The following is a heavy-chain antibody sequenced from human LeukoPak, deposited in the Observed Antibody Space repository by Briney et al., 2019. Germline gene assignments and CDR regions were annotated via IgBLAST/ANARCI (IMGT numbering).Heavy chain of an antibody. CDR2: IRSKANSYAT. D-gene: IGHD4-17*01. J-gene: IGHJ4*02. CDR3: TIVVTTVTTY. V-gene: IGHV3-73*01. Sequence: PGGSLRLSCAASGFTFRSYAMQWVRQAPGKGLEWVGRIRSKANSYATAYAASVKGRFTISRDDSKNTAYLQMNSLKTEDTAVYYCTIVVTTVTTYWGQGTLVTVSS. CDR1: GFTFRSYA.